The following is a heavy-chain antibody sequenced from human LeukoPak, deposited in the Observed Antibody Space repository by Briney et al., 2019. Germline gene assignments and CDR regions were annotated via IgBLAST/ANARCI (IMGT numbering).Heavy chain of an antibody. CDR3: ARDPLKRAFDI. J-gene: IGHJ3*02. Sequence: GGSLRLSCAASGFTFSSDSMNWGRQAPGEGLEWGSSISSGGSYIYYADSVKGRFTISRDNAKISLYLQMNSLRAEDTAVYYCARDPLKRAFDIWGQGTMVTVSS. CDR1: GFTFSSDS. V-gene: IGHV3-21*01. CDR2: ISSGGSYI.